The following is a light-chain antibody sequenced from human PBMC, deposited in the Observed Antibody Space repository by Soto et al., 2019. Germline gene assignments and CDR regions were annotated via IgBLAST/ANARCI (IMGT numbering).Light chain of an antibody. CDR1: NSNIGAGYD. Sequence: QFVLTQPPSGSGAPGQRVTISCTGNNSNIGAGYDVLWYQQLPGTAPRLLIYGNSNRPSGVPDRFAGSKSGTSASVVITGLQADDEADYYCQSYDSGQSGHVLFGGGTKLTVL. CDR2: GNS. CDR3: QSYDSGQSGHVL. J-gene: IGLJ3*02. V-gene: IGLV1-40*01.